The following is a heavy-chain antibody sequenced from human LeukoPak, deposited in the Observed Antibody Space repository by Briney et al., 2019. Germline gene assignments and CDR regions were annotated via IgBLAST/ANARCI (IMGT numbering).Heavy chain of an antibody. CDR2: ISGSGGST. Sequence: PGGSLRLSCAASGFTFSSYAMAWVRQAPGKGLEWVSVISGSGGSTYYADSVKGRFTISRDNSKNTLYLQMNSLRAEDTAVYYCAKVPERYYYDSSGFYSYFDHWGQGTLVTVSS. CDR3: AKVPERYYYDSSGFYSYFDH. CDR1: GFTFSSYA. J-gene: IGHJ4*02. V-gene: IGHV3-23*01. D-gene: IGHD3-22*01.